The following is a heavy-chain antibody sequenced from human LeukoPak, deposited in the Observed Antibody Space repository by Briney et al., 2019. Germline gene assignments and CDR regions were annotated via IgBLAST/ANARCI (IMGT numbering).Heavy chain of an antibody. CDR3: ARDRYGDYGWYYYYGMDV. V-gene: IGHV4-31*03. CDR2: IYYSGST. Sequence: SQTLSLTCTVSGGSISSGGYYWSWIRQHPGRGLEWIGYIYYSGSTYYNPSLKSRVTISVDTSKNQFSLKLSSVTAADTAVYYCARDRYGDYGWYYYYGMDVWGQGTTVTVSS. CDR1: GGSISSGGYY. D-gene: IGHD4-17*01. J-gene: IGHJ6*02.